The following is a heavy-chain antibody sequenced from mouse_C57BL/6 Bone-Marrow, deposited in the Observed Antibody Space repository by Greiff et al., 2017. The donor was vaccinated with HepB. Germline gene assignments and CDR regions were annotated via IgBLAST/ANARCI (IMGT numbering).Heavy chain of an antibody. J-gene: IGHJ1*03. Sequence: EVQLVESGGGLVKPGGSLKLSCAASGFTFSDYGMHWVRQAPEKGLEWVAYISSGSSTIYYADTVKGRFTISRDNAKNTLFLQMTSLRSEDTAMYCCARKPVYYYCSGYWYFDVWGTGTAVTVSA. V-gene: IGHV5-17*01. CDR2: ISSGSSTI. CDR1: GFTFSDYG. D-gene: IGHD1-1*01. CDR3: ARKPVYYYCSGYWYFDV.